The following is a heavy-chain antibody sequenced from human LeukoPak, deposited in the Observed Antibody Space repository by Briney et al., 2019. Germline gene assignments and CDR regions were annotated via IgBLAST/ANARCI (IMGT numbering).Heavy chain of an antibody. Sequence: PSETLSLTCAVYGGSFSGYYWSWIRQPPGKGLEWIGEINHSGSTNYNPSLKSRVTISVDTSKNQFSLKLSSVTAADTAVYYCARGQGVIKSFYCYGMDVWGQGTTVTVSS. J-gene: IGHJ6*02. V-gene: IGHV4-34*01. CDR2: INHSGST. CDR3: ARGQGVIKSFYCYGMDV. CDR1: GGSFSGYY. D-gene: IGHD3-10*01.